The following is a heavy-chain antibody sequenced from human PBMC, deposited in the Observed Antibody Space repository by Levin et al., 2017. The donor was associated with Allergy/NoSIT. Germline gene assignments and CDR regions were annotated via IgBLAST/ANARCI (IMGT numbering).Heavy chain of an antibody. D-gene: IGHD3-10*01. V-gene: IGHV1-2*02. CDR3: ARDRVWFGEFFYMDV. J-gene: IGHJ6*03. CDR2: INPNNGDT. Sequence: PGASVKVSCKASGYTFTGHYMEWVRQAPGQGLEWMGWINPNNGDTNYAQKFQGRVTLTRDTSINTAYMELSRLRSDDTAVYYCARDRVWFGEFFYMDVWGKGTTVIVSS. CDR1: GYTFTGHY.